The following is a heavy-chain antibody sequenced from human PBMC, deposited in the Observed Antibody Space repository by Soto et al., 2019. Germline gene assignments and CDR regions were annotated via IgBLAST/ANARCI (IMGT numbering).Heavy chain of an antibody. Sequence: GASVKFSCKASGGTLSSFINYPINWVRQAPGRGLEWMGGIVPNVGTVNYAQKFQGRVTITADKSTGTAYMELSSLRSEDTALYYCARRDTSGFLRYFDNWGQGTLVTVYS. D-gene: IGHD3-3*01. CDR2: IVPNVGTV. CDR3: ARRDTSGFLRYFDN. V-gene: IGHV1-69*06. CDR1: GGTLSSFINYP. J-gene: IGHJ4*02.